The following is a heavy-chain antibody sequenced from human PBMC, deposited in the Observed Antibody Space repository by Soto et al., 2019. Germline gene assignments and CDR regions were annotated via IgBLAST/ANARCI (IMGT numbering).Heavy chain of an antibody. V-gene: IGHV1-8*01. CDR3: TKLQEASGFVTSYIQY. Sequence: ASVKVSCKASGYTFTSYDINWVRQATGQGLEWMGWMNPNSGNTGYAQKFQGRVTMTRNTSISTAYMELNTLRAEDTALYYCTKLQEASGFVTSYIQYWGRGTLVTVSS. CDR1: GYTFTSYD. D-gene: IGHD1-26*01. J-gene: IGHJ4*02. CDR2: MNPNSGNT.